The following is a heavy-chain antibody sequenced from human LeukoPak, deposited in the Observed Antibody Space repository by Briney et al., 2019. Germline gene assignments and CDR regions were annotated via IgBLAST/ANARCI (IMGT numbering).Heavy chain of an antibody. D-gene: IGHD3-10*01. CDR1: GGSISSSSYY. CDR3: ARFYTTSQYGSGYMDV. Sequence: SETLSLTCTVSGGSISSSSYYWGWIRQPPGKGLEWIGSIYYSGSTYYNPSLKSRVTISVDTSKTQFSLKLSSVTAADTAVYYCARFYTTSQYGSGYMDVWGKGTTVTVSS. J-gene: IGHJ6*03. CDR2: IYYSGST. V-gene: IGHV4-39*01.